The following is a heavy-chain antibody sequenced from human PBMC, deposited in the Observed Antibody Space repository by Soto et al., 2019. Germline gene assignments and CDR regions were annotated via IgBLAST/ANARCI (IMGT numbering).Heavy chain of an antibody. Sequence: EVQLVESGGGLVQPGGSLRLSCAGSGFTFSNYWMHWVRQDPEKGLVLVSTINTDGTTTQYADSVKGRFTVTRDNAKNTLYLQMNSLRVEDTAVYFCAKDLSWVQCEYWGQGTPVTVSS. V-gene: IGHV3-74*03. CDR1: GFTFSNYW. D-gene: IGHD2-15*01. CDR2: INTDGTTT. J-gene: IGHJ4*02. CDR3: AKDLSWVQCEY.